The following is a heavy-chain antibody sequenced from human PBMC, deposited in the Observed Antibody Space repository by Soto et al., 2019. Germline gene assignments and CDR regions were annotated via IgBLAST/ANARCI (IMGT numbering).Heavy chain of an antibody. Sequence: QVQLVQSGAEVKKPGASVKVSCKASGYTFTSYDINWVRQATGQGLEWMGWMNPNSGNTGYVQKFQGRVTMTMNTSISTAYMELSSLRSEDTAVYYCARGRSSYYYYGMDVWGQGTTVTVSS. CDR3: ARGRSSYYYYGMDV. V-gene: IGHV1-8*01. D-gene: IGHD1-26*01. CDR1: GYTFTSYD. CDR2: MNPNSGNT. J-gene: IGHJ6*02.